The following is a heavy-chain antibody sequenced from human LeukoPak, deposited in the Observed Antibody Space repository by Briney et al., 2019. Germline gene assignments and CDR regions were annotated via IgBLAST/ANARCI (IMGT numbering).Heavy chain of an antibody. D-gene: IGHD4-17*01. J-gene: IGHJ3*01. Sequence: KASETLSPTCTVSGGSISNNCWSWIRQPPEKGLEWIGYIYDSGSTNYNPSLKRRLTISVDTSKNQFSLKLSSVTAADSAVYYCARSYGDYITGAYAFDVWGQGTMVTVSS. CDR3: ARSYGDYITGAYAFDV. CDR1: GGSISNNC. V-gene: IGHV4-59*08. CDR2: IYDSGST.